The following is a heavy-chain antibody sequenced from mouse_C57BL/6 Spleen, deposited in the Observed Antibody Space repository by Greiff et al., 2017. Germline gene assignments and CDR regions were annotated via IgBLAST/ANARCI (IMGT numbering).Heavy chain of an antibody. V-gene: IGHV1-81*01. CDR3: ARRGDGYPLYWYFDV. J-gene: IGHJ1*03. D-gene: IGHD2-3*01. Sequence: QVQLQQSGAELARPGASVKLSCKASGYTFTSYGISWVKQRTGQGLEWIGEIYPRSGNTYYNEKFKGKATLTADKSSSTAYMELRSRTSEDSAVYFCARRGDGYPLYWYFDVWGTGTTVTVSS. CDR1: GYTFTSYG. CDR2: IYPRSGNT.